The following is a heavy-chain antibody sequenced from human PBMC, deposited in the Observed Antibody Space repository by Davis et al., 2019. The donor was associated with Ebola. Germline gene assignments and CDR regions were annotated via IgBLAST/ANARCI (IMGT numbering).Heavy chain of an antibody. CDR2: ISGSGGST. CDR3: AKLGRYCSSTSCSKSYYFDY. J-gene: IGHJ4*02. D-gene: IGHD2-2*01. V-gene: IGHV3-23*01. Sequence: GGSLRLSCAASGFTFSSYAMSWVRQAPGKGLEWVSAISGSGGSTYYADSVKGRFTISRDNSKNTLYLQMNSLRAEDTAVYYCAKLGRYCSSTSCSKSYYFDYLGQGTLVTVSS. CDR1: GFTFSSYA.